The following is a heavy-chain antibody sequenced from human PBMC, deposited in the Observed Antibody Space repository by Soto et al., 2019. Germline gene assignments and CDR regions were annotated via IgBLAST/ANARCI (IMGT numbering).Heavy chain of an antibody. CDR3: ARDGYDSSGYYYRGFDY. J-gene: IGHJ4*02. Sequence: EVQLVESGGGLIQPGGSLRLSCAASGFTVSSNYMSWVRQAPGKGLEWVSVIYSGGSTYYADSVKGRFTIPRDNSKNTLYLQRNSLRAEDTAVYYCARDGYDSSGYYYRGFDYWGQGTLVTVSS. V-gene: IGHV3-53*01. CDR1: GFTVSSNY. CDR2: IYSGGST. D-gene: IGHD3-22*01.